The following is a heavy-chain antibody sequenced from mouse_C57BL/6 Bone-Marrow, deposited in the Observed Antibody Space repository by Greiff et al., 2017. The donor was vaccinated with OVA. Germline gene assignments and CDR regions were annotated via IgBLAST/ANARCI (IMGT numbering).Heavy chain of an antibody. D-gene: IGHD1-1*01. V-gene: IGHV1-55*01. CDR1: GYTFTNNW. J-gene: IGHJ4*01. Sequence: QVQLQQPGAELVKPGASVKMSCRASGYTFTNNWITWVRQRPGQGLEWIGDVFPGSGGSNNNEKFKRRATLTVDTSSSPAYMQLSSLTSEDSAVYYCARDYGSSGGALDYWGQGTSVTVSS. CDR2: VFPGSGGS. CDR3: ARDYGSSGGALDY.